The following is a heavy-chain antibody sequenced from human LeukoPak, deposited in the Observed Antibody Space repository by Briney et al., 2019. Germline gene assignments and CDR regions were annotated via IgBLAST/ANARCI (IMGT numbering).Heavy chain of an antibody. Sequence: PGRSLRLSCAASGFTFRSYGMHWVRQAPGKGLEWVAVISYDGSNKYYADSVKGRFTISRDNSKNTLYLQMNSLRAEDTAVYYCAKPPWDYYDSSGYYFDYWGQGTLVTVSS. CDR1: GFTFRSYG. D-gene: IGHD3-22*01. J-gene: IGHJ4*02. CDR2: ISYDGSNK. CDR3: AKPPWDYYDSSGYYFDY. V-gene: IGHV3-30*18.